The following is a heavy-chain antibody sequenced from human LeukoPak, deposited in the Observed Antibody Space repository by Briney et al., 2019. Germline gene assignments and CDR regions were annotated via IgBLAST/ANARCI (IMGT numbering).Heavy chain of an antibody. V-gene: IGHV3-7*01. CDR3: ARVGYSSGWITYYYYYMDV. J-gene: IGHJ6*03. D-gene: IGHD6-19*01. Sequence: GGSLRLSCAASGFTFSSYWMSWVRQAPGKGLEWVANIKQDGSEKYYVDSVEGRFTISRDNAKKSLYLQMNSLRAEDTAVYYCARVGYSSGWITYYYYYMDVWGKGTTVTISS. CDR1: GFTFSSYW. CDR2: IKQDGSEK.